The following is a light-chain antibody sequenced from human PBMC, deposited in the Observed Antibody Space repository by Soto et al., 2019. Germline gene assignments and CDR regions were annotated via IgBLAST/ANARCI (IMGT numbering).Light chain of an antibody. J-gene: IGLJ2*01. CDR2: EVD. CDR3: CAYARGTPWF. Sequence: QSALTQPASVSGSPGQSITISCTGTSSDVGGYNYVSWYQQHPGRAPKLMIYEVDKRPSGVSDRFSGSKSGNTASLTISGLQAEDEGDYYCCAYARGTPWFFGGGTKLTVL. CDR1: SSDVGGYNY. V-gene: IGLV2-23*02.